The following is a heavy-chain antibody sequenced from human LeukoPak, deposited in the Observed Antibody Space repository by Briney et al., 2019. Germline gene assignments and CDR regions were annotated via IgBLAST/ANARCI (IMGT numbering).Heavy chain of an antibody. CDR1: GYTFTGYY. CDR3: AREGAAAEDVNWFDP. V-gene: IGHV1-2*02. J-gene: IGHJ5*02. Sequence: ASVTVSCKASGYTFTGYYMHWVRQAPRQGLEWMGWINPNSGGTHHAQKFQDRVTMTRDTSISTAYMELNSLRSDDTAVYYCAREGAAAEDVNWFDPWGQGTLVTVSS. CDR2: INPNSGGT. D-gene: IGHD6-25*01.